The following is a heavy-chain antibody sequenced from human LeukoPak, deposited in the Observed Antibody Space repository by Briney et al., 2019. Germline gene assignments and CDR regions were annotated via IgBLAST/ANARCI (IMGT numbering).Heavy chain of an antibody. J-gene: IGHJ4*02. V-gene: IGHV3-7*05. CDR3: VRDDYLGY. Sequence: PGGSLRLSCAASGFTFSRYWMAWVRQAPGKGLEWVAHINEDGSEKNYVDPVKGRFTISRDNAENSVYLQMNRLRAEDTAVYYCVRDDYLGYWGQGTLVTVSS. CDR1: GFTFSRYW. D-gene: IGHD3-16*01. CDR2: INEDGSEK.